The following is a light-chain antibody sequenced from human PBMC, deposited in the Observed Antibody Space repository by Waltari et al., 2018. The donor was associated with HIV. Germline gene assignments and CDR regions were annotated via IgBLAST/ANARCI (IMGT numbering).Light chain of an antibody. CDR3: CSYAGSYSYV. CDR1: SSDVGGYDS. V-gene: IGLV2-11*03. Sequence: GSPGQSVTVSCTEASSDVGGYDSVSWYQQHPGKDPKLIIYDVTKRPSGVPGRFSGSRSGDTASLTISGLQADDEADYYCCSYAGSYSYVFGAGTRVIVL. J-gene: IGLJ1*01. CDR2: DVT.